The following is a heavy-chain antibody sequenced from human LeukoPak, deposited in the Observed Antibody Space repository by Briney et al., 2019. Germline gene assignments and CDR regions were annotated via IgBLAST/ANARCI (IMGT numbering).Heavy chain of an antibody. V-gene: IGHV1-8*01. D-gene: IGHD2-2*03. CDR3: ARGVVTVVAGGLIWFDP. J-gene: IGHJ5*02. CDR1: GYTFTCYD. CDR2: MNPNSGNT. Sequence: ASVKVSCKASGYTFTCYDINWVRQATGQGLEWMGWMNPNSGNTGYAQKFQGRVTMTRNTSISTAYMELSSLRSEDTAVYYCARGVVTVVAGGLIWFDPWGQGTLVTVSS.